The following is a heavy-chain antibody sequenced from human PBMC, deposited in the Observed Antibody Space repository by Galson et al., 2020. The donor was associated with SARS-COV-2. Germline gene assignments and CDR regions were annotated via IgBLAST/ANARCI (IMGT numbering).Heavy chain of an antibody. CDR3: ARESYDSSGYYLAYFDY. D-gene: IGHD3-22*01. J-gene: IGHJ4*02. CDR2: IHSSGST. Sequence: SETLSITCPVSGVSISSYYWSWIRQPPGKGLEWVGYIHSSGSTNYNPSLKSRVTISVDTSKNQFSLKLSSVTAADTAVYYCARESYDSSGYYLAYFDYWGQGTLVTVSS. V-gene: IGHV4-59*01. CDR1: GVSISSYY.